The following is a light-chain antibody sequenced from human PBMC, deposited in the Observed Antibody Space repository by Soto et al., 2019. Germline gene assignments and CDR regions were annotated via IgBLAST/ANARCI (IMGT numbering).Light chain of an antibody. Sequence: SVLTQPPSVSAAPGQKVTISCSGSSSNIGNNLVSWYQQLPGTAPKLLIYDNDSRPSGIPDRFSGSKSGTSVTLGITGLQTGDEADYYCSSYTSSSTVVFGGGTKLTVL. CDR2: DND. CDR3: SSYTSSSTVV. CDR1: SSNIGNNL. J-gene: IGLJ2*01. V-gene: IGLV1-51*01.